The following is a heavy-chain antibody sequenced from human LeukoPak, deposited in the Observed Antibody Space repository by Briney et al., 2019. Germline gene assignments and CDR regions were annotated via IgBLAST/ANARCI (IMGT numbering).Heavy chain of an antibody. D-gene: IGHD5-18*01. CDR1: EFTFSSYW. J-gene: IGHJ4*02. CDR3: ARDLDSYGDY. CDR2: IKPDGSEK. Sequence: GGSLRLSCAASEFTFSSYWMNWVRQAPGKGLEWVANIKPDGSEKYYVDSVKGRFTISRDNAKNSLYLQMNSLRAEDTAVYYCARDLDSYGDYWGQGTLVTVSS. V-gene: IGHV3-7*03.